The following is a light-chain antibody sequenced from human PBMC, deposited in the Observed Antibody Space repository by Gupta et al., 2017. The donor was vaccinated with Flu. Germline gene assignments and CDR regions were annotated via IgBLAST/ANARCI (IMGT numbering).Light chain of an antibody. Sequence: PAFMSATTCCKANHSCKRSHEIDDYFCWYQQNTGDAAILIFQDATRLAPGIQTRCSGRGEGTDFTLTINNVESEDGAYYFCQQQEKSPFTFGQGTKVDIK. CDR2: DAT. CDR3: QQQEKSPFT. V-gene: IGKV5-2*01. CDR1: HEIDDY. J-gene: IGKJ3*01.